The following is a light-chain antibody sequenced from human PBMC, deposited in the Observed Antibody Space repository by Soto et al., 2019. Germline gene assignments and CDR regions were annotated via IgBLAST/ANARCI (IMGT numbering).Light chain of an antibody. CDR2: EVN. J-gene: IGLJ1*01. CDR3: SSYAGSSNV. Sequence: QSALTQPPSASGSPGQSVAISCTGTSSDVGGYNYVSWYQQHPGKAPKLMIYEVNKRPSGVPDRFSGCKSGNTASLTVSGLQAEDEADYYCSSYAGSSNVFGTGTKVP. CDR1: SSDVGGYNY. V-gene: IGLV2-8*01.